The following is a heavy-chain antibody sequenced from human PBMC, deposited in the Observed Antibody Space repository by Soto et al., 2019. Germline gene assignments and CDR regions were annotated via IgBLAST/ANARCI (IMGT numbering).Heavy chain of an antibody. Sequence: GGSLRLSCAASGFTFRSFTMNWVRQTPGKGLEWVSTISSNSAYIYYTDALRGRFTISRDNAKNSLHLQMNSLRAEDTAVYYCTRDASRDSSARGWFDPWGPGTLVTVSS. CDR2: ISSNSAYI. D-gene: IGHD6-13*01. CDR3: TRDASRDSSARGWFDP. CDR1: GFTFRSFT. J-gene: IGHJ5*02. V-gene: IGHV3-21*01.